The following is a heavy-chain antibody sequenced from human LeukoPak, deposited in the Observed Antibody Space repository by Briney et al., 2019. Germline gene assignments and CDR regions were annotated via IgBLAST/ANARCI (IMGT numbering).Heavy chain of an antibody. CDR1: GFTVSSNY. V-gene: IGHV3-66*01. Sequence: GGSLRLSCAASGFTVSSNYMSWVRQAPGKGLEWVSVIYSGGSTYYADSVKGRFTISRDDSKNTLYLQMNSLRAEDTAVYYCANDYGDSTLRFDPWGQGTLVTVSS. D-gene: IGHD4-17*01. CDR3: ANDYGDSTLRFDP. CDR2: IYSGGST. J-gene: IGHJ5*02.